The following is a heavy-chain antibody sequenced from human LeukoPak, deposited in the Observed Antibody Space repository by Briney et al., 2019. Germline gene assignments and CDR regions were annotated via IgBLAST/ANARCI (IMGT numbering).Heavy chain of an antibody. J-gene: IGHJ5*02. CDR3: AKATLPVYSSRWYRGGWFDP. V-gene: IGHV3-23*01. D-gene: IGHD6-13*01. Sequence: GGALILSCAASAFTFSSYAMSWVRQAPGKRLQWGSAISGSGGSTYYADSVNGRFTISRDNSSNRPCLLMNSSSDADAACYYCAKATLPVYSSRWYRGGWFDPWGEGTLVSVSS. CDR2: ISGSGGST. CDR1: AFTFSSYA.